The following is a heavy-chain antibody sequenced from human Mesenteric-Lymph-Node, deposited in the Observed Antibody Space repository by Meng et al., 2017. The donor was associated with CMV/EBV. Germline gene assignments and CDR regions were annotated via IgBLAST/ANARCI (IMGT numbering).Heavy chain of an antibody. J-gene: IGHJ6*02. Sequence: SETLSLTCTVSGGSISSGDYYWSWIRQPPGKGLEWIGYIYYSGSTYYNPSLKSRVTISVDTSKNQFSLKLSSVTAADTAVYYCARARGGRAGWYYYGMDVWGQGTTVTVSS. D-gene: IGHD6-19*01. CDR2: IYYSGST. V-gene: IGHV4-30-4*08. CDR3: ARARGGRAGWYYYGMDV. CDR1: GGSISSGDYY.